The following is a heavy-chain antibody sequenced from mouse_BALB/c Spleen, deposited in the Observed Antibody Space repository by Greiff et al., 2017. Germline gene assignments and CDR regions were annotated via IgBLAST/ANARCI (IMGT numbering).Heavy chain of an antibody. J-gene: IGHJ3*01. CDR3: ARSDSSGYAY. CDR1: GFTFSSFG. V-gene: IGHV5-17*02. D-gene: IGHD3-2*01. Sequence: EVKLEESGGGLVQPGGSRKLSCAASGFTFSSFGMHWVRQAPEKGLEWVAYISSGSSTIYYADTVKGRFTISRDNPKNTLFLQMTSLRSEDTAMYYCARSDSSGYAYWGQGTLVTVSA. CDR2: ISSGSSTI.